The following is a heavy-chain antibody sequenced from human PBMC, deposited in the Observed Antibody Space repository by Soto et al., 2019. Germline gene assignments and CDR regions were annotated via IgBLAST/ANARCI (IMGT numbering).Heavy chain of an antibody. CDR2: ISGSGGST. J-gene: IGHJ5*02. CDR1: GXTFSSYA. V-gene: IGHV3-23*01. Sequence: GSLRLSCAASGXTFSSYAMSWVRQAPGKGLEWVSAISGSGGSTYYADSVKGRFTISRDNSKNTLYLQMNSLRAEDTAVYYCAKLQDIVATMGDWFDPWGQGTLGTVSS. CDR3: AKLQDIVATMGDWFDP. D-gene: IGHD5-12*01.